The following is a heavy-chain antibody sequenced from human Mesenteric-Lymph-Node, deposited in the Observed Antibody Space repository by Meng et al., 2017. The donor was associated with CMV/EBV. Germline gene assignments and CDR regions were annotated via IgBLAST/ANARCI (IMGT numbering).Heavy chain of an antibody. D-gene: IGHD1-1*01. J-gene: IGHJ4*02. Sequence: CGVCTGSFNNYSYNWLRRPPGRELKSIGGITHNGSTVYGPSLKSRITTSEDPSKNQFSLNLRSVTAADTAVYYCAGLATTTTSYDCWGQGTLVTVSS. CDR2: ITHNGST. V-gene: IGHV4-34*01. CDR3: AGLATTTTSYDC. CDR1: TGSFNNYS.